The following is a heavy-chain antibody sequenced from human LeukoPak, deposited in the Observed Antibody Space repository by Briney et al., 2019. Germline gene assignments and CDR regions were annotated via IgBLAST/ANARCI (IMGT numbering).Heavy chain of an antibody. J-gene: IGHJ6*02. CDR3: ARDQGSRVLRYFDWYAPPFYYYYGMDV. V-gene: IGHV3-21*04. Sequence: KPGGSLRLSCTASGFTFSGFNIHWVRQAPGRGLEWVSCISSSSTYRYYADSVKGRFTISRDNAKNSVYLQMNSLRAEDTAVYFCARDQGSRVLRYFDWYAPPFYYYYGMDVWGQGTTVTVSS. CDR1: GFTFSGFN. D-gene: IGHD3-9*01. CDR2: ISSSSTYR.